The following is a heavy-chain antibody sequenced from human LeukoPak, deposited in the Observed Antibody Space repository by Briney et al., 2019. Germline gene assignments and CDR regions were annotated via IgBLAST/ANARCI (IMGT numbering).Heavy chain of an antibody. Sequence: PGRSLRLSCAASGFTFSHYAMHWVRQAPGKGLEWVAVISYDGSHQYSADSVKGRLSISRDNSRHTLYLQMNSLRPEDTAVYYCARARNGTLKYWGQGTLVIASS. CDR3: ARARNGTLKY. CDR1: GFTFSHYA. D-gene: IGHD1-26*01. V-gene: IGHV3-30*01. J-gene: IGHJ4*02. CDR2: ISYDGSHQ.